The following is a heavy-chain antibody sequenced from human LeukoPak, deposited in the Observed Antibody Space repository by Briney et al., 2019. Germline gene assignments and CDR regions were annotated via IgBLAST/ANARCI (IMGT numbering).Heavy chain of an antibody. D-gene: IGHD4-17*01. V-gene: IGHV3-33*08. Sequence: GGSLRLSCAASGFTFSSYGVHWVRQAPGKGLEWVAVIWYDGSNKYYPGSVKGRFTISRENAKNSLYLQMNSLRAGDTAVYYCARVYRVGRTTGRQYYYYGMDVWGQGTTVTVSS. J-gene: IGHJ6*02. CDR3: ARVYRVGRTTGRQYYYYGMDV. CDR2: IWYDGSNK. CDR1: GFTFSSYG.